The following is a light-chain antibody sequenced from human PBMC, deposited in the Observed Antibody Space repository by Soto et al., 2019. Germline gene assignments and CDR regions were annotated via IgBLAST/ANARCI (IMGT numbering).Light chain of an antibody. CDR1: QDISRS. J-gene: IGKJ4*01. CDR2: GAY. Sequence: DIQLTQSPSFLSASVGDRVTITCRASQDISRSLAWFQQKPGKAPNLLIYGAYTLQSGVPSRFSGSGSGTEFTLTISRLQPEDFGTYYCQQFSSYPLTFGEGTKVEIK. CDR3: QQFSSYPLT. V-gene: IGKV1-9*01.